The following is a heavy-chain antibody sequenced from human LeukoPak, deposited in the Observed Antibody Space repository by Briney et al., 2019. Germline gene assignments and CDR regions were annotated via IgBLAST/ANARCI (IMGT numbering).Heavy chain of an antibody. CDR2: INHSGST. D-gene: IGHD3-10*01. J-gene: IGHJ5*02. Sequence: SETLSLTCAVYGGSFSGYYWSWIRQPPGKGLEWIGEINHSGSTNYNPSLKSRVTISVDTSKNQFSLKLSSVTAADTAVYYCGRDPSDNYYGSGRNWFDPWGQGTLVTVSS. V-gene: IGHV4-34*01. CDR3: GRDPSDNYYGSGRNWFDP. CDR1: GGSFSGYY.